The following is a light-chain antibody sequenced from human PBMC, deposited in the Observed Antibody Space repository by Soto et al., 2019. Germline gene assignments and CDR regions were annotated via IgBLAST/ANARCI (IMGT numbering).Light chain of an antibody. CDR3: QQSYSSPFT. CDR2: AAS. CDR1: QSISSY. V-gene: IGKV1-39*01. J-gene: IGKJ3*01. Sequence: DIQMTQSPSSLSASVGDRVTITCRARQSISSYLNWYQQKPGKAPNLLIYAASSLQSGVPSKFSGSGSGTDFTLTISSLQPEDFATYYCQQSYSSPFTFGPGTKVDIK.